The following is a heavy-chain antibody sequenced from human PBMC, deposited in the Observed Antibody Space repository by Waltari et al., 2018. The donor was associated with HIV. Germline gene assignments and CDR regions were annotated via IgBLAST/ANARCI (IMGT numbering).Heavy chain of an antibody. Sequence: EVQLVETGGALVQPGGSLRVPCLASGFTFRKYWLSWVRRAPGKGLEWVANIKQDGNEKNYLDSVKGRFTISRDNAKNSLYLQMNNLRDEDSATYYCARAYSGTYRIGDYWGQGTLVTVSS. J-gene: IGHJ4*02. V-gene: IGHV3-7*01. CDR1: GFTFRKYW. CDR2: IKQDGNEK. CDR3: ARAYSGTYRIGDY. D-gene: IGHD1-26*01.